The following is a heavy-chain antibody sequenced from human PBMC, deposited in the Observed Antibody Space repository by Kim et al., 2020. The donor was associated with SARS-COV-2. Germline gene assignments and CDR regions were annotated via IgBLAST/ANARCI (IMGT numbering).Heavy chain of an antibody. CDR2: IYYSGST. Sequence: SETLSLTCTVSGGSISSSSYYWGWIRQPPGKGLEWIGSIYYSGSTYYNPSLKSRVTISVDTSKNQFSLKLSSVTAADTAVYYCARQPNRYDFWSGYYSYYYYYMDVWGKGTTVTVSS. J-gene: IGHJ6*03. CDR1: GGSISSSSYY. V-gene: IGHV4-39*01. D-gene: IGHD3-3*01. CDR3: ARQPNRYDFWSGYYSYYYYYMDV.